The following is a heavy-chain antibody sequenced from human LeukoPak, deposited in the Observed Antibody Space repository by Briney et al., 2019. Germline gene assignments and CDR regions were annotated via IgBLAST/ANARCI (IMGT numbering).Heavy chain of an antibody. CDR1: GYSFTNSW. CDR3: ARGRGYSYGTDFDS. CDR2: LYPGDSDT. D-gene: IGHD5-18*01. J-gene: IGHJ4*02. V-gene: IGHV5-51*01. Sequence: GESLKISCKDSGYSFTNSWIGWVRQTPGKGLEWMATLYPGDSDTRYSPSFQGQVTLSADKSISTAYLKWRSLKASDSAMYYCARGRGYSYGTDFDSWGQGTLVTVSS.